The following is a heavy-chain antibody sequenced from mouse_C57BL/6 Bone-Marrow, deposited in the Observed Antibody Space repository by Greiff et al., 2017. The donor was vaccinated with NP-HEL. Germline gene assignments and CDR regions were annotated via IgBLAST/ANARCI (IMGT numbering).Heavy chain of an antibody. Sequence: QVQLQQPGAELVRPGSSVKLSCKASGYTFTSYWMDWVKQRPGQGLEWIGNIYPSDSETHYNQKFKDKATLTVDKSSSTAYMQLSSLTSEDSAVYYCARKNFHYYGSPYAMDYWGQGTSVTVSS. V-gene: IGHV1-61*01. CDR2: IYPSDSET. D-gene: IGHD1-1*01. CDR1: GYTFTSYW. J-gene: IGHJ4*01. CDR3: ARKNFHYYGSPYAMDY.